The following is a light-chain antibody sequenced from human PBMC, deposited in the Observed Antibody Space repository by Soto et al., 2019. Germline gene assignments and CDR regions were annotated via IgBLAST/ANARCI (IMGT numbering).Light chain of an antibody. CDR1: SSDVGGYNS. CDR2: DVR. J-gene: IGLJ2*01. V-gene: IGLV2-14*01. CDR3: SSFTISSTVI. Sequence: QSALTQPASVSGSPGQSITISCTGTSSDVGGYNSVSWYQHHPGKAPKLMVYDVRDRPSGVSNRFSGSKSGNTASLTISGLQAEDEADYYCSSFTISSTVIFGGGTKVTVL.